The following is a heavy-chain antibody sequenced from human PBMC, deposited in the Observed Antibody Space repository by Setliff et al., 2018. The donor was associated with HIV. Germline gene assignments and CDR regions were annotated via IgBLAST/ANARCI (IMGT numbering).Heavy chain of an antibody. D-gene: IGHD6-19*01. CDR1: GFTFSFYG. CDR2: IRYDDSYK. CDR3: AKNLYRSPWSPLDY. Sequence: GGSLSLSCAESGFTFSFYGMHWVRQAPGKGLEWVAFIRYDDSYKFYADSVKGRLTISRDNSKNTLYLQMNSLRAEDTAVYYCAKNLYRSPWSPLDYWGQGTLVTVSS. V-gene: IGHV3-30*02. J-gene: IGHJ4*02.